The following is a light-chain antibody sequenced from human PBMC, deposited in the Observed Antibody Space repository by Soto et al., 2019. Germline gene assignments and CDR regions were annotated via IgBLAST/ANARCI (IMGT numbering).Light chain of an antibody. CDR2: EVT. Sequence: QSALTQPPSASGSPGQSVAISCTGTSSDVGGYNDVSWYQQHPGKAPKLMIYEVTKRPSGVPDRFSGSKSGNTASLTVSVLQADDEANYYCSSKAGSNNLGVVFGGGTKVTVL. J-gene: IGLJ2*01. CDR3: SSKAGSNNLGVV. V-gene: IGLV2-8*01. CDR1: SSDVGGYND.